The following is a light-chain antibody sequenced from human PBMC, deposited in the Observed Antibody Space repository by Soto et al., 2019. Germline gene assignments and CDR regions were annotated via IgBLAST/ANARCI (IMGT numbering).Light chain of an antibody. J-gene: IGLJ1*01. CDR3: SSYTSSTRYV. Sequence: QSALTQPASVSGYPGQSIAISCTGTSSDAGGYNSVSWYRQHPGEAPKLMIYDVSNRPTGVSNRFSGSKSGNTASLTISGLQAEDEADYYCSSYTSSTRYVFGTGTKLTVL. CDR2: DVS. CDR1: SSDAGGYNS. V-gene: IGLV2-14*01.